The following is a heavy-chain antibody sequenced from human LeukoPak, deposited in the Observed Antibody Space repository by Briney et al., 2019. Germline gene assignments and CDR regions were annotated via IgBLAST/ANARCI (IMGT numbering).Heavy chain of an antibody. Sequence: KPSETLSLTCTVSGASITTYYWTWIRQPPGKGLEWIGYIYHSGSTNYNPFLKSRVTISLDTSRNQFSLRLSSVTAADTAVYFCAREYSTSSEGDYFDYWGQGSLVTVSS. CDR1: GASITTYY. J-gene: IGHJ4*02. V-gene: IGHV4-59*01. D-gene: IGHD6-6*01. CDR3: AREYSTSSEGDYFDY. CDR2: IYHSGST.